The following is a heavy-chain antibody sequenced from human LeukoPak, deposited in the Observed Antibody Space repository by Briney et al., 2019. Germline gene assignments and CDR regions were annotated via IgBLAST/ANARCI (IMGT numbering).Heavy chain of an antibody. Sequence: ASVKVSCKASGYTFTGYYMHWVRQAPGQGLEWMGWINPNSGGTNYAQKFQGRVTMTRDTSISTAYMELSRLRSDDTAVYYCASQWAAATGYWFDPWGQGTLVTVSS. CDR1: GYTFTGYY. CDR3: ASQWAAATGYWFDP. CDR2: INPNSGGT. J-gene: IGHJ5*02. D-gene: IGHD6-13*01. V-gene: IGHV1-2*02.